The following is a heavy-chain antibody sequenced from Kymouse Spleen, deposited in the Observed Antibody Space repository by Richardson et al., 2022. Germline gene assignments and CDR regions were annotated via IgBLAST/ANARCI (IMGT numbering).Heavy chain of an antibody. V-gene: IGHV4-39*01. CDR2: IYYSGST. Sequence: QLQLQESGPGLVKPSETLSLTCTVSGGSISSSSYYWGWIRQPPGKGLEWIGSIYYSGSTYYNPSLKSRVTISVDTSKNQFSLKLSSVTAADTAVYYCARRYYGSGSYYTYYYYYYGMDVWGQGTTVTVSS. J-gene: IGHJ6*02. CDR3: ARRYYGSGSYYTYYYYYYGMDV. CDR1: GGSISSSSYY. D-gene: IGHD3-10*01.